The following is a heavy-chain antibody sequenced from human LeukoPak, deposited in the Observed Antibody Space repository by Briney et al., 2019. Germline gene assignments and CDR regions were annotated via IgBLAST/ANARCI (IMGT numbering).Heavy chain of an antibody. V-gene: IGHV3-21*01. CDR1: GFTVSSNY. J-gene: IGHJ4*02. D-gene: IGHD6-13*01. CDR2: ISTSSSNI. CDR3: ARVGSSLTYYFDY. Sequence: GGSLRLSCAASGFTVSSNYMSWVRQAPGKGLEWVSSISTSSSNIHYADSVKGRFTISRDNAKNSLYLQMNSLRPEDTAVYYCARVGSSLTYYFDYWGQGTLVTVSS.